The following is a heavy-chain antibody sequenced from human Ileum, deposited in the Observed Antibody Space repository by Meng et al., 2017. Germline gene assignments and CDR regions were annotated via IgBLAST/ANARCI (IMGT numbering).Heavy chain of an antibody. CDR1: GGTFSSYT. J-gene: IGHJ4*02. CDR2: IIPILGIA. Sequence: QVQLVQSGAEVKKPGSSGKVSCKASGGTFSSYTLSWVRQAPGQGLEWMGRIIPILGIANYAQKFQGRVTITADKSTSTAYMELSSLRSEDTAVYYCARSSLGWPFLPFDYWGQGTLVTVSS. CDR3: ARSSLGWPFLPFDY. D-gene: IGHD3-3*01. V-gene: IGHV1-69*02.